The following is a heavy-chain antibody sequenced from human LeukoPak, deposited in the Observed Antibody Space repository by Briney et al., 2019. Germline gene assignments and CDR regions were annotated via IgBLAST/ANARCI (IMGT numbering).Heavy chain of an antibody. CDR1: GFTFSTYW. CDR2: IKSDGSST. V-gene: IGHV3-74*01. J-gene: IGHJ5*02. CDR3: AREYGFGSGSYYP. D-gene: IGHD3-10*01. Sequence: HGGSLRLSCAASGFTFSTYWMHWVRQAPGKGLVWVSRIKSDGSSTSYADSAKGRFIISRDNAKNTLYLQMNSLRAEDTAVYYCAREYGFGSGSYYPWGQGTLVIVSS.